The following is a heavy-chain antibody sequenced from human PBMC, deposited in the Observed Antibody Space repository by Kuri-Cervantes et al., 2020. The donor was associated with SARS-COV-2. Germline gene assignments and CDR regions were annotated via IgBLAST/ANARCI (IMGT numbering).Heavy chain of an antibody. V-gene: IGHV3-30*04. CDR2: ISYDGSNK. CDR3: AIIAAAGGWGFDP. J-gene: IGHJ5*02. Sequence: GESLKISCAASGFTFSSYAMHWVRQAPGKGLEWVAVISYDGSNKYYADSVKGRFTISRDNSKNTLYLQMNSLRAEDTAVYYCAIIAAAGGWGFDPWGKGTLVTV. CDR1: GFTFSSYA. D-gene: IGHD6-13*01.